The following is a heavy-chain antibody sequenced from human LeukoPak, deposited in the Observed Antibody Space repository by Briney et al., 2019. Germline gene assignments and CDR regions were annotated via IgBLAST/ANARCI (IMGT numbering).Heavy chain of an antibody. J-gene: IGHJ4*02. CDR2: IYYSGST. D-gene: IGHD6-19*01. CDR3: ARGRLFFSGWQKYFDY. CDR1: GGSISSGGYY. Sequence: SQTLSLTCTVSGGSISSGGYYWSWIRQHPGKGLEWIGYIYYSGSTYYNPSLKSRVTISVDTSKNQFSLKLSSVTAADTAVYYCARGRLFFSGWQKYFDYWGQGTLVTVSS. V-gene: IGHV4-31*03.